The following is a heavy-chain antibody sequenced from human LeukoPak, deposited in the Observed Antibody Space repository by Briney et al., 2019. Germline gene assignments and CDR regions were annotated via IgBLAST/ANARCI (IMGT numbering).Heavy chain of an antibody. Sequence: SQTLPLTCAISGDSVSSNSAAWNWIRQSPSRGLEWPGRAYYRSNWYIDYAVSVKSRITINPDTSKNQFSMRLDSVTPEDTAVYYCAGGAGSIDYWGQGALVTVSS. CDR1: GDSVSSNSAA. V-gene: IGHV6-1*01. CDR3: AGGAGSIDY. CDR2: AYYRSNWYI. D-gene: IGHD5-24*01. J-gene: IGHJ4*02.